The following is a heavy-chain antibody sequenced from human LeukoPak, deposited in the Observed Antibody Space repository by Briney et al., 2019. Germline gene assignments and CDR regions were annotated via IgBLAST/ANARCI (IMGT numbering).Heavy chain of an antibody. CDR3: ARRRSCSGGSCYSHFDY. V-gene: IGHV3-11*04. Sequence: PGGSLRLSCAASGFRFYDHYMYWVRQAPGKGLEWLSYIGSSGGPIYYADSVKGRFAISRDNAKNSLYLQMNSLRAEDTAVYYCARRRSCSGGSCYSHFDYWGQGTLVTVSS. CDR2: IGSSGGPI. D-gene: IGHD2-15*01. CDR1: GFRFYDHY. J-gene: IGHJ4*02.